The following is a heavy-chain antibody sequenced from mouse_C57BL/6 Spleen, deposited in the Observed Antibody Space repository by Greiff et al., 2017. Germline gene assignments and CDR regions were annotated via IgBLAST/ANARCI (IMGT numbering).Heavy chain of an antibody. CDR1: GFNIKDYY. D-gene: IGHD1-1*01. CDR2: IDPEDGDT. Sequence: EVQLQQSGAELVRPGASVKLSCTASGFNIKDYYMHWVKQRPEQGLEWIGRIDPEDGDTEYAPKFQGKATMTADTSSNTAYLQLSSLTSEDTAVYYCTTSRDYYGSSSWYFDVWGTGTTVTVSS. CDR3: TTSRDYYGSSSWYFDV. V-gene: IGHV14-1*01. J-gene: IGHJ1*03.